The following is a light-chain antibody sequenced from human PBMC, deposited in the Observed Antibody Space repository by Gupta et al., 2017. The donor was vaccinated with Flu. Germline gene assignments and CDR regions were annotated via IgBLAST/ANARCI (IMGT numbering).Light chain of an antibody. CDR1: SSDVGGYNY. CDR2: EVS. Sequence: SALTQPPSVSGSPGTPITISCTGTSSDVGGYNYVSWYQQHPGKAPKLMMYEVSNRPSGVSNRFSGSKAGNKASLTISGLQAEDEADYYCSSYKSSSTLYVFGTGTKLTVL. V-gene: IGLV2-14*01. J-gene: IGLJ1*01. CDR3: SSYKSSSTLYV.